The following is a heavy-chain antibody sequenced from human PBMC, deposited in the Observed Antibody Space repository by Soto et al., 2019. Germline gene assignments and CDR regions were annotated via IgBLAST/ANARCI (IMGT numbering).Heavy chain of an antibody. V-gene: IGHV4-4*07. CDR2: IYTSGST. CDR3: ARVIAGTTRASWFDP. D-gene: IGHD1-7*01. Sequence: SETLSLTCTVSGGSISIYYWSWIRQPAGKGLEWIGRIYTSGSTNYNPSLKSRVTMSVDTSKNQFSLKLSSVTAADTAVYYCARVIAGTTRASWFDPWGQGTLVTVSS. CDR1: GGSISIYY. J-gene: IGHJ5*02.